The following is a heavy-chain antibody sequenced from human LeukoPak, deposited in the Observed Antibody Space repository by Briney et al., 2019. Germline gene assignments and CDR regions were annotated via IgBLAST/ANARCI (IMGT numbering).Heavy chain of an antibody. CDR1: GFTFSNAW. Sequence: PGGSLRLSCAASGFTFSNAWMSWVRQAPGKGLEWVGCIRSKTDGGTADYAAPVKGRFTISRDDSKNTLYLQMNSLKNEDIAVYYCTTAVMHWGQGTVVTVSS. D-gene: IGHD2-21*01. J-gene: IGHJ4*02. V-gene: IGHV3-15*05. CDR2: IRSKTDGGTA. CDR3: TTAVMH.